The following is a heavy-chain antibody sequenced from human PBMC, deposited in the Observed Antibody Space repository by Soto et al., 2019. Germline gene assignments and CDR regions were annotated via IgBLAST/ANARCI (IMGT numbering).Heavy chain of an antibody. CDR1: GGTFSSYT. V-gene: IGHV1-69*08. CDR2: IIPILGIA. CDR3: ARDPSLVPAAIDAFDI. D-gene: IGHD2-2*01. Sequence: QVQLVQSGAEVKKPGSSVKVSCKASGGTFSSYTISWVRQAPGQGLEWMGRIIPILGIANYAQKFQGRVTITADKSTRTAYMELSSLRSEDTAVYYCARDPSLVPAAIDAFDIWGQGTMVTVSS. J-gene: IGHJ3*02.